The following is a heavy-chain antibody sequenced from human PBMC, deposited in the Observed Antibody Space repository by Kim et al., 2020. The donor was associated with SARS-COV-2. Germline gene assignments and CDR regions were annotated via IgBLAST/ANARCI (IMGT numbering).Heavy chain of an antibody. D-gene: IGHD2-2*01. CDR3: AREYVYFDY. J-gene: IGHJ4*02. CDR2: DDDK. Sequence: DDDKYYSTSLKTRLTISKDTSKNQVVLTMTNMDPVDTATYYCAREYVYFDYWGQGTLVTVSS. V-gene: IGHV2-70*01.